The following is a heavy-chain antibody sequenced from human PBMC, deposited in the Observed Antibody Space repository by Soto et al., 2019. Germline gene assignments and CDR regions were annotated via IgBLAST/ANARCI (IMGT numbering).Heavy chain of an antibody. CDR2: IIPIFGTA. Sequence: ASVKVSCKASGGTFSSYAISWVRQAPGQGLEWMGGIIPIFGTANYAQKFQGRVTITADESTSTAYMELRSLKSDDTAVYYCARDWGMGCNGGSCYANWCDPWGQGTLVTVSA. CDR3: ARDWGMGCNGGSCYANWCDP. V-gene: IGHV1-69*13. D-gene: IGHD3-16*01. CDR1: GGTFSSYA. J-gene: IGHJ5*02.